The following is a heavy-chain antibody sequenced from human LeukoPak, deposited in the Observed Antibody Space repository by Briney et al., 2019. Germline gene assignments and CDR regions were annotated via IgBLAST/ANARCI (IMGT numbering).Heavy chain of an antibody. CDR3: ARYNPFIGSGWSNDY. D-gene: IGHD6-19*01. J-gene: IGHJ4*02. CDR2: INHSGST. V-gene: IGHV4-34*01. Sequence: PSETLSLTCTVSGGSISSYYWSWIRQPPGKGLEWIGEINHSGSTNYNPSLKSRVTISVDTSKNQFSLKLSSVTAADTAVYYCARYNPFIGSGWSNDYWGQGTLVTVSS. CDR1: GGSISSYY.